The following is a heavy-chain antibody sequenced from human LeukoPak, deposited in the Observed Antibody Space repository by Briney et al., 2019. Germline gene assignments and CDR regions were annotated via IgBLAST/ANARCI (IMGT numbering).Heavy chain of an antibody. CDR2: IRYDGSNK. Sequence: GGSLRLSCEASGFTFSIYGMHWVRQAPGKGLEWVAFIRYDGSNKDYADSVKGRFTISRDNSKNTLYLQMNRLRPEDTAIYSCAKLTPPFIAVAAIDYWGQGTLVTVSS. J-gene: IGHJ4*02. CDR1: GFTFSIYG. D-gene: IGHD6-19*01. CDR3: AKLTPPFIAVAAIDY. V-gene: IGHV3-30*02.